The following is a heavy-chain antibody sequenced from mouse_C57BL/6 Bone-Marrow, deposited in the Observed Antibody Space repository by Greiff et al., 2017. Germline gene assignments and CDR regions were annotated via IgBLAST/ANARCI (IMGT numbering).Heavy chain of an antibody. V-gene: IGHV1-15*01. Sequence: VQLQQSGAELVRPGASVTLSCKASGYTFTDYEMHWVKQTPVHGLEWIGAIDPETGGTAYNQKFKGKAILTADKSSSTAYMELRSLTSEDSAVYYCTRWGTQVVATRGPWFAYWGQGTLVTVSA. D-gene: IGHD1-1*01. J-gene: IGHJ3*01. CDR1: GYTFTDYE. CDR2: IDPETGGT. CDR3: TRWGTQVVATRGPWFAY.